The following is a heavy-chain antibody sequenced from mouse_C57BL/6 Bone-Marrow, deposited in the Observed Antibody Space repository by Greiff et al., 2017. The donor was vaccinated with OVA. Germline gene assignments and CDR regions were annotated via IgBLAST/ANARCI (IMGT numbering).Heavy chain of an antibody. V-gene: IGHV7-3*01. CDR2: IRNKANGYTT. CDR3: ARSLLGPFDY. CDR1: GFTFTDYY. J-gene: IGHJ2*01. D-gene: IGHD4-1*01. Sequence: EVQLVESGGGLVQPGGSLSLSCAASGFTFTDYYMSWVRQPPGKALEWLGFIRNKANGYTTEYSASVKGRFTISRDKSQRILYLQMNALRAEDSATYYCARSLLGPFDYWGQGTTLTVSS.